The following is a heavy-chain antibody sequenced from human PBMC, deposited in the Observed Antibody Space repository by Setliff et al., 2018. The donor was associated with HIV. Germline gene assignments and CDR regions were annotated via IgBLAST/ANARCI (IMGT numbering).Heavy chain of an antibody. V-gene: IGHV4-61*08. CDR1: GGSISSGGYY. Sequence: PSETLSLTCTVSGGSISSGGYYWSWIRQHPGKGLEWIGYIYYSGSTNYNPSLKSRVTISVDTPKNQFSLKLSSVTAADTAVYYCARHKSQPYYFDYWGQGTLVTVSS. CDR2: IYYSGST. CDR3: ARHKSQPYYFDY. J-gene: IGHJ4*02.